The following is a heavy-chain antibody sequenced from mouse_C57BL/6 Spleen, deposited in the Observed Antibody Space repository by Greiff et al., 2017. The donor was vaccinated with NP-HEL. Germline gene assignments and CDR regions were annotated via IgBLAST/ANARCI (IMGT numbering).Heavy chain of an antibody. Sequence: QVQLQQPGAELVRPGSSVKLSCKASGYTFTSYWMDWVKQRPGQGLEWIGNIYPSDSETHYNQKFKDKATLTVDKSSSTAYMQLSSLTSEDSAVYYGARITTVVAAGYYFDYWGQGTTLTVSS. J-gene: IGHJ2*01. CDR3: ARITTVVAAGYYFDY. D-gene: IGHD1-1*01. V-gene: IGHV1-61*01. CDR1: GYTFTSYW. CDR2: IYPSDSET.